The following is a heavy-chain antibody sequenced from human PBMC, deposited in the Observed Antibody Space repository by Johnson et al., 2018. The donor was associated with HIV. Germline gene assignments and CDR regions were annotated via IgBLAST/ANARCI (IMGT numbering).Heavy chain of an antibody. CDR2: IRYDGSNK. CDR3: AKDREEYSSGWAEGRAFDI. CDR1: GLSFSNFG. V-gene: IGHV3-30*02. J-gene: IGHJ3*02. D-gene: IGHD6-19*01. Sequence: QVKLVESGGGVVQPGKSLTLSCVGSGLSFSNFGIHWVRQAPGKGLEWVAFIRYDGSNKDYIDSVRGRFTISRDNSKNTLYLQMNSLKTEDTAVYYCAKDREEYSSGWAEGRAFDIWGQGTMVTVSS.